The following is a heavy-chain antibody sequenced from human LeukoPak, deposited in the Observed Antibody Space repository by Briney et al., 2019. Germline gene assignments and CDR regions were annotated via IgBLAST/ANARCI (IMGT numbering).Heavy chain of an antibody. CDR3: ARDYKYAFDN. Sequence: GGSLRLSCAASGFRFSDYSMNWVRQAPGKGLEWISYIGIDSGNTNYADSVKGRFTISGDKAKNSLYLQMNSLRVEDTAVYYCARDYKYAFDNWGQGTLVTVSS. CDR2: IGIDSGNT. CDR1: GFRFSDYS. D-gene: IGHD5-24*01. V-gene: IGHV3-21*05. J-gene: IGHJ4*02.